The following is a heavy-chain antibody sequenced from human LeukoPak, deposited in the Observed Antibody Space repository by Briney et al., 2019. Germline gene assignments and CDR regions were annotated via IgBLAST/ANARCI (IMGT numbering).Heavy chain of an antibody. V-gene: IGHV4-4*07. Sequence: SETLSLTCTVSGGSISSYYWSWIRQPAGKGLEWIGRIYTSGSTNYNPSLKSQVTMSVDTSKNQFSLKLSSVTAADTAVYYCARDRAPPLSGGSGYYYYFDYWGQGTLVTVSS. J-gene: IGHJ4*02. CDR2: IYTSGST. D-gene: IGHD3-22*01. CDR3: ARDRAPPLSGGSGYYYYFDY. CDR1: GGSISSYY.